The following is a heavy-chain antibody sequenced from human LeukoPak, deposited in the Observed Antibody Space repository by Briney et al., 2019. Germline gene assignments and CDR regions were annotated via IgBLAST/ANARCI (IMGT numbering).Heavy chain of an antibody. D-gene: IGHD5-18*01. V-gene: IGHV3-23*01. CDR3: AKDRGRGYSYGYYFDY. J-gene: IGHJ4*02. CDR1: GFTFSSYA. Sequence: PGGSLRLSCAASGFTFSSYATSWVRQAPGKGLEWVSAISGSGGSTYYADSVKGRFTISRDNSKNTLYLQMNSLRAEDTAVYYCAKDRGRGYSYGYYFDYWGQGTLVTVSS. CDR2: ISGSGGST.